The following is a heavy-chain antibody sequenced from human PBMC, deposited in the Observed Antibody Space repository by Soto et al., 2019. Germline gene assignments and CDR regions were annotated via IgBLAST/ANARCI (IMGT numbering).Heavy chain of an antibody. V-gene: IGHV3-21*01. J-gene: IGHJ3*02. CDR2: ISSSSSYI. Sequence: PGGSLRLSCAASGFTFSSYNMNWVRQAPGKGLEWVSSISSSSSYIYYADSVKGRFTISRDNAKNSLYLQMNSLRAEDTAVYYCAREGDTMIVVVHAFDIWGQGTMVTVSS. CDR1: GFTFSSYN. CDR3: AREGDTMIVVVHAFDI. D-gene: IGHD3-22*01.